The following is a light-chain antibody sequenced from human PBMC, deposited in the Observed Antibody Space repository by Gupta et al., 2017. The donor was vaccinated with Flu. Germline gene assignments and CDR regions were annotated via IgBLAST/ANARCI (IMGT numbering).Light chain of an antibody. J-gene: IGKJ3*01. CDR3: QQYDNPLFT. V-gene: IGKV1-33*01. CDR2: DAS. Sequence: DIQMTQSPSSLSASEGDRVTITCQASQDISNYLNWYQQKPGKAPKLLIYDASNLETGVPSRFSGSGSGTDFTFTISSLQPEDIATYYCQQYDNPLFTFGTWDQSGYQT. CDR1: QDISNY.